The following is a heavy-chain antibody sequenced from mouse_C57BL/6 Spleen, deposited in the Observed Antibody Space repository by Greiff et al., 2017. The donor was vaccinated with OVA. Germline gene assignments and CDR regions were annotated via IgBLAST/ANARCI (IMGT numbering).Heavy chain of an antibody. J-gene: IGHJ2*01. V-gene: IGHV1-69*01. D-gene: IGHD1-1*01. Sequence: VQLLQSGAELVMPGASVKLSCKASGYTFTNYWMEWVKQRPGQGLEWIGVIDPDDGCTNYNQKFNGKATLTVDKSSSTAYMQLSSITSEASAVYYCARDGGYSFDYWGQGTTLTVSS. CDR1: GYTFTNYW. CDR2: IDPDDGCT. CDR3: ARDGGYSFDY.